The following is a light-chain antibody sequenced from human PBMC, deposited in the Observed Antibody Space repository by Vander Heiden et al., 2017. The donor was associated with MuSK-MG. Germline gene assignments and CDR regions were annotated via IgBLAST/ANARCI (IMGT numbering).Light chain of an antibody. CDR3: QQRSNWPPT. V-gene: IGKV3-11*01. CDR2: DAS. J-gene: IGKJ5*01. CDR1: QSVSSY. Sequence: EIVLTPSPATLSLSPGERATLSCRASQSVSSYLGWYQQKPGQAPRLLIYDASNRATGIPARFSGSGSGTDFTLTISSLEPEDFAVYYCQQRSNWPPTFGQGTRLEIK.